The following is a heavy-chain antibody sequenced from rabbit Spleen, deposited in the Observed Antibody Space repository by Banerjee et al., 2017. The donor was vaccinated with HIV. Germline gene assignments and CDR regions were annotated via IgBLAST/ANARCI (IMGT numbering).Heavy chain of an antibody. CDR2: INAVTGKA. J-gene: IGHJ4*01. V-gene: IGHV1S45*01. Sequence: QEQLVESGGGLVQPEGSLTLTCTASGFSFSSRYYMCWVRQAPGKGLEWIGCINAVTGKAVYARWVNGRFTISRTSSTTVTLQMTSLAAADTATYFCARDLAGAIGWNFYLWGPGTLVTVS. CDR3: ARDLAGAIGWNFYL. D-gene: IGHD4-1*01. CDR1: GFSFSSRYY.